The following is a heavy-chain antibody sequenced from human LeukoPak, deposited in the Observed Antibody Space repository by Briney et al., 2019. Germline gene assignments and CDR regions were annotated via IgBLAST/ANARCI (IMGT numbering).Heavy chain of an antibody. V-gene: IGHV3-11*04. D-gene: IGHD6-13*01. CDR1: GFTFSDYY. J-gene: IGHJ4*02. CDR2: ISSSGSTI. CDR3: ARGAHRIAAASKIDY. Sequence: GGSLRLSCAASGFTFSDYYMSWIRQAPGKGLEWVSYISSSGSTIYYADSVKGRFTISRDNAKNSLYLQMNSLRAEDTAVYYCARGAHRIAAASKIDYWGQGTLVTVSS.